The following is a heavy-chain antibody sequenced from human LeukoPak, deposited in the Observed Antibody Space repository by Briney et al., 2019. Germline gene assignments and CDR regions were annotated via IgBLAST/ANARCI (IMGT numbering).Heavy chain of an antibody. V-gene: IGHV3-48*03. CDR3: ARSSGSYRPFDS. CDR1: GFIFSNFE. J-gene: IGHJ5*01. D-gene: IGHD3-22*01. CDR2: ISHTGDI. Sequence: PWGSLRLSCAASGFIFSNFEMNWVRQAPGKGLEWVSHISHTGDIKYADSVKGRFTISRDNSKNSQYLQMTSLRAEDTAVYYCARSSGSYRPFDSWGQGILVTVSS.